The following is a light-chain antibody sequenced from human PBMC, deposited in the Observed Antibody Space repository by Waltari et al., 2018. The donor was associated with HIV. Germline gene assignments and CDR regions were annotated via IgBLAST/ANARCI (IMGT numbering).Light chain of an antibody. Sequence: QSALTQPASVSGSPGQSIPISCSTAVGTFTYVSWYQHPPGKAPKVIIYDVNNRPSGVSNRFSGSKSGMTASLTISGLRSEDEADYYCSSYTGHIALFGGGTKLTVL. CDR2: DVN. CDR3: SSYTGHIAL. CDR1: TAVGTFTY. J-gene: IGLJ2*01. V-gene: IGLV2-14*01.